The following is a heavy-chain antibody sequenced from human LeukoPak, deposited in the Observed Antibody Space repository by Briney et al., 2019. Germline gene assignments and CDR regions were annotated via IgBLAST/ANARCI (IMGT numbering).Heavy chain of an antibody. J-gene: IGHJ4*02. Sequence: GGSLRLSCAASGFTFNIYNMNWVRQAPGKGLEWVSSISSSSSYIYYADSVKGRFTISRDNAKNSLYLQMNSLRAEDTAVYYCARDSRRSAPDYWGQGTLVTVSS. CDR2: ISSSSSYI. CDR1: GFTFNIYN. CDR3: ARDSRRSAPDY. V-gene: IGHV3-21*01.